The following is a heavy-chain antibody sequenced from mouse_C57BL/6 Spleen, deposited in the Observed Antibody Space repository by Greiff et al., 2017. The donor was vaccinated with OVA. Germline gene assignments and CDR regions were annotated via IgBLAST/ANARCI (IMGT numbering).Heavy chain of an antibody. Sequence: QVQLKQSGAELVKPGASVKISCKASGYAFSSYWMNWVKQRPGQGLEWIGQIYPGDGDTNYNGKFKGKATLTADKSSSTAYMQLSSLTSEDSSVYFCARNGDSNYDYWYFDVWGTGTTVTVSS. CDR2: IYPGDGDT. CDR3: ARNGDSNYDYWYFDV. V-gene: IGHV1-80*01. J-gene: IGHJ1*03. CDR1: GYAFSSYW. D-gene: IGHD2-5*01.